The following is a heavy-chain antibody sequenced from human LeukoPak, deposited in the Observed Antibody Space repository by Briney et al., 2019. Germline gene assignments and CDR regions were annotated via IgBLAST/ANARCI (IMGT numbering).Heavy chain of an antibody. CDR2: IYASGST. CDR1: GGSISSYY. Sequence: PSETLSLTCTVPGGSISSYYWSWLRQPAGKGLEWIGRIYASGSTNYNPSLKSRVTMSVDTSKSQFSLKLISVTAADTAVYYCARDPRGIVGANHNWFDPWGQGTLVTVSS. J-gene: IGHJ5*02. CDR3: ARDPRGIVGANHNWFDP. V-gene: IGHV4-4*07. D-gene: IGHD1-26*01.